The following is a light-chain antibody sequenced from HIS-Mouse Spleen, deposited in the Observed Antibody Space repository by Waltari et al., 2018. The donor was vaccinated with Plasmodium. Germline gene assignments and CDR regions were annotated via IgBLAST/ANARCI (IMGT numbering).Light chain of an antibody. CDR3: GTWDSSLSAGVV. Sequence: QSVLTQPPSVSAAPGQKVTISCSGSSSNIGNNYVSWYQQLPGTAPKLLIYDKNKRPAGIPDRFSCSKAGTSATLGITGLQTGDEADYYCGTWDSSLSAGVVFGGGTKLTVL. V-gene: IGLV1-51*01. CDR2: DKN. J-gene: IGLJ2*01. CDR1: SSNIGNNY.